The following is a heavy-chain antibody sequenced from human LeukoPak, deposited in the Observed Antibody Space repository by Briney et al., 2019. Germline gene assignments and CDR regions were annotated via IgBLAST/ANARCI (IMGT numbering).Heavy chain of an antibody. Sequence: GGSLRLSCAASGFTFSNYNMNWVRQVPGKGLERVSSIRSSTTYVYYADSVKGRFTISRDNAKNSLYLQMNSLRAEDTAVYYCARDSLTMIVGRQKRGLDYWGQGTLVTVSS. CDR2: IRSSTTYV. J-gene: IGHJ4*02. CDR3: ARDSLTMIVGRQKRGLDY. V-gene: IGHV3-21*01. D-gene: IGHD3-22*01. CDR1: GFTFSNYN.